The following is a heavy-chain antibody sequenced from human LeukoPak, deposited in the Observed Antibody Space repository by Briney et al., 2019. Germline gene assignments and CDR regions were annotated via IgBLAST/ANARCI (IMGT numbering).Heavy chain of an antibody. CDR2: IIPIFGTA. CDR1: GGTFSSYA. Sequence: ASVKVSCKASGGTFSSYAISWVRQAPGQGLEWMGGIIPIFGTANYAQKFQGRVTITADESTSTAYMELSSLRSEDTAMYYCARHGMARWSSGSYRYYYMDVWGKGTTVTVSS. V-gene: IGHV1-69*01. D-gene: IGHD3-10*01. CDR3: ARHGMARWSSGSYRYYYMDV. J-gene: IGHJ6*03.